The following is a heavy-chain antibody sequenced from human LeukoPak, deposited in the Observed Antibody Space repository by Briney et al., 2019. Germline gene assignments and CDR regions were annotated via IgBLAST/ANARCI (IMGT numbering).Heavy chain of an antibody. CDR3: ATYIGAIGY. Sequence: PGGSLRLSCAASGFTFNNYVMSWVRWAPGEGLEWVSFVSGSGDSTYYADSVKGRVTISRDNTKNTLYLQMNSLRVDDTAVYYCATYIGAIGYWGQGTLVTVSS. CDR2: VSGSGDST. J-gene: IGHJ4*02. D-gene: IGHD1-26*01. CDR1: GFTFNNYV. V-gene: IGHV3-23*01.